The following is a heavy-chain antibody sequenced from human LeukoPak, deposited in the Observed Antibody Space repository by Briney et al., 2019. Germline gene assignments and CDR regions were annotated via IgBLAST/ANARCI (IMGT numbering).Heavy chain of an antibody. CDR2: ISGSGGST. CDR1: GFTFSSYA. V-gene: IGHV3-23*01. J-gene: IGHJ4*02. CDR3: AKTLSISAAGIDY. Sequence: GGSLRLSCAASGFTFSSYAMSWVRQAPGKGLEWVSAISGSGGSTYYADSVKGRFTISRDNSRNTLYLQMNSLRAEDTAVFYCAKTLSISAAGIDYWGQGTLVTVSS. D-gene: IGHD6-13*01.